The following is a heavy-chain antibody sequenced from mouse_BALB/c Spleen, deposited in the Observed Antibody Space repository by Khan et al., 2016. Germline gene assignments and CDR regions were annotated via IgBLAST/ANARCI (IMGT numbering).Heavy chain of an antibody. CDR1: GYSITSGYG. J-gene: IGHJ2*01. D-gene: IGHD1-2*01. CDR3: ARTARIKY. V-gene: IGHV3-2*02. Sequence: EGKSEEGGPGLGKPAQSLSLTCTVTGYSITSGYGWNWIRQFPGNKLEWMGYISYSGSTNYNPSLKSRISITRGTSKNQFFLQLNSVTTEDTATYYCARTARIKYWGQGTTLTVPS. CDR2: ISYSGST.